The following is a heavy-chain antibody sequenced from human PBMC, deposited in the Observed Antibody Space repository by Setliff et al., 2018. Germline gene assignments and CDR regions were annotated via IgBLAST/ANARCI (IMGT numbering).Heavy chain of an antibody. CDR2: FSGSSSTI. D-gene: IGHD1-7*01. V-gene: IGHV3-48*01. CDR3: ARNGNYRVDY. Sequence: LSLSCAASGVTFTSYAMTWVRQAPGKGLEWVSYFSGSSSTIRYADSVKGRFTISRDNAKNSLYLQMNSLRAEDTAVYYCARNGNYRVDYWGQGTLVTVSS. CDR1: GVTFTSYA. J-gene: IGHJ4*02.